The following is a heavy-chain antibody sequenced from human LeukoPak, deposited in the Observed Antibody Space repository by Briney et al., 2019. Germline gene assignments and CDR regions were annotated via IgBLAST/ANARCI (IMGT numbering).Heavy chain of an antibody. J-gene: IGHJ3*01. D-gene: IGHD4/OR15-4a*01. CDR1: GFTFRSNW. CDR3: ARLKEV. CDR2: INSDGSDT. Sequence: SGGSLRLSCVASGFTFRSNWMNWVRQVPGKGLVWVSRINSDGSDTSYADSVKGRFTISRDNAKSTLYLQMNSLGVDDTAVYYCARLKEVWGQGTMVTVSS. V-gene: IGHV3-74*01.